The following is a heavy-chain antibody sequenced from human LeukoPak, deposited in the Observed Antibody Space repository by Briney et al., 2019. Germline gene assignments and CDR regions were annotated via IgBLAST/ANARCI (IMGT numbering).Heavy chain of an antibody. CDR1: GFTFSSYA. V-gene: IGHV3-30-3*01. J-gene: IGHJ3*02. Sequence: GRSLRLSCAASGFTFSSYAMHWVRQAPGKGLERVAVISYDGSNKYYADSVKGRFTISRDNSKNTLYLQMNSLRAEDTAVYYCAREWGRITMIVAPGAFDIWGQGKMVTVSS. CDR3: AREWGRITMIVAPGAFDI. D-gene: IGHD3-22*01. CDR2: ISYDGSNK.